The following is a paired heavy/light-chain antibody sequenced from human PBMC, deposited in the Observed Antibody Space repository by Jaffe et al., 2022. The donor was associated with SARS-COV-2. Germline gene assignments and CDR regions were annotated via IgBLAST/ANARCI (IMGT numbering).Light chain of an antibody. Sequence: QSVLTQPPSVSGAPGQRVTISCTGSSSNIGAGYDVHWYQQFPGTAPKLLIYGNSNRPSGVPDRFSGSKSGTSASLAITGLQAEDEADYYCQSYDSSLSGWVFGGGTKLTVL. CDR2: GNS. V-gene: IGLV1-40*01. J-gene: IGLJ3*02. CDR3: QSYDSSLSGWV. CDR1: SSNIGAGYD.
Heavy chain of an antibody. V-gene: IGHV3-23*01. CDR1: GLTFSSYA. D-gene: IGHD6-13*01. J-gene: IGHJ6*02. CDR3: AKDGYSSSWPQPYYGMDV. CDR2: ISGSGGST. Sequence: EVQLLESGGGLVQPGGSLRLSCAASGLTFSSYAMSWVRQAPGKGLEWVSAISGSGGSTYYADSVKGRFTISRDNSKNTLHLQMNSLRAEDTAVYYCAKDGYSSSWPQPYYGMDVWGQGTTVTVSS.